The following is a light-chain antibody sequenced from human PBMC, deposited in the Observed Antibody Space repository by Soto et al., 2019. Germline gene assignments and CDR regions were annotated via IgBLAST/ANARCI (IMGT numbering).Light chain of an antibody. CDR2: DAS. V-gene: IGKV3D-20*02. J-gene: IGKJ1*01. CDR3: QQRSNWPPAWT. CDR1: QSVSSSS. Sequence: EIVLTQSPGTLSLSPGERATLSCRASQSVSSSSLSWYQQKPVQAPRLLIYDASSSATGIPSRFSGSGPGTNFTPSISRLQPEDFAVYYCQQRSNWPPAWTFGQGTKVDIK.